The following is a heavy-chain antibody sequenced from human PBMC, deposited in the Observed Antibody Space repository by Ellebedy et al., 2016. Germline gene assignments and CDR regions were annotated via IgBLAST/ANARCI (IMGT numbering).Heavy chain of an antibody. CDR2: IYHSGST. Sequence: SETLSLTCAVSGGSISSGGYSWSWIRQPPGKGLEWIGYIYHSGSTYYNPSLKSRVTISVDRSKNQFSLKLSSVTAADTAVYYCARAYYDSSGFLDAFDIWGQGTMVTVSS. D-gene: IGHD3-22*01. CDR1: GGSISSGGYS. V-gene: IGHV4-30-2*01. CDR3: ARAYYDSSGFLDAFDI. J-gene: IGHJ3*02.